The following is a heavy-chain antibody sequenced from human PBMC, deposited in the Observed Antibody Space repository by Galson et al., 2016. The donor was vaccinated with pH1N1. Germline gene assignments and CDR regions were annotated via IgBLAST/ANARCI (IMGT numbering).Heavy chain of an antibody. CDR2: ISPMFRTT. CDR1: GVTFSSYA. V-gene: IGHV1-69*13. CDR3: ARDRGYTSSRSLGFDY. J-gene: IGHJ4*01. D-gene: IGHD5-12*01. Sequence: SVKVSCKAPGVTFSSYAINWVRQAPGQGLEWVGGISPMFRTTNHAQNFQGRLTITADESTTTAYMELKSLRPEDTAVYYCARDRGYTSSRSLGFDYWGHGTLVTVSS.